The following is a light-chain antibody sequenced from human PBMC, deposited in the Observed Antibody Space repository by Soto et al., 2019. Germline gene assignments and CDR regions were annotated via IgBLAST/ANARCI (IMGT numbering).Light chain of an antibody. CDR3: HQYAVSPLT. Sequence: EIVLTQSPGTLSLSPCQSASLSYRASQSVGRNYLAWFQHKPDQAPRLLIYDASNRDTGVPDRFSGSGSGTDFTLSVTRLEPEDFAVYYCHQYAVSPLTFGGGTKVDIK. CDR2: DAS. J-gene: IGKJ4*01. CDR1: QSVGRNY. V-gene: IGKV3-20*01.